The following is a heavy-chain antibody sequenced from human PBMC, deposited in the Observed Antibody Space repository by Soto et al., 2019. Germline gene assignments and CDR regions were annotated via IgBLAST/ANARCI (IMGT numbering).Heavy chain of an antibody. V-gene: IGHV2-5*01. D-gene: IGHD5-12*01. J-gene: IGHJ5*02. CDR3: VHSTMETYTGSAYVAVWFDP. CDR1: GFSLSTVGVA. Sequence: QITLKESGPTLVKPTQTLTLTCTFSGFSLSTVGVAVGWIRQPPGKALEWLALIYWNDDKRHSPSLKSRLTITTNTPKTPVVLTLTTMAPVDTATYYCVHSTMETYTGSAYVAVWFDPRGQGSLVTVSS. CDR2: IYWNDDK.